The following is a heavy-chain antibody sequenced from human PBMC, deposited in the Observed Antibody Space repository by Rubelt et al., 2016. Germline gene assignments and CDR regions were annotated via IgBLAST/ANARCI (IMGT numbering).Heavy chain of an antibody. Sequence: QVQLQQWGAGLLKPSETLSLTCAVYGGSFSGYYWSWIRQPPGKGLEWIGEINHSGSTNYNPSPKSRVTISVDTYKNQFSLTVSSGTAADTAVYYCARSVAATGEGYYYGMDVWGQGTTVTVS. J-gene: IGHJ6*02. V-gene: IGHV4-34*01. CDR3: ARSVAATGEGYYYGMDV. CDR2: INHSGST. CDR1: GGSFSGYY. D-gene: IGHD2-15*01.